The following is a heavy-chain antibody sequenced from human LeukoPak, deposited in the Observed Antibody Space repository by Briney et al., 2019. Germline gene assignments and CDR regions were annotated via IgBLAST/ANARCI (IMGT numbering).Heavy chain of an antibody. J-gene: IGHJ4*02. CDR1: GDSIISRTYY. CDR3: ATQSGDLDDY. D-gene: IGHD7-27*01. V-gene: IGHV4-39*01. Sequence: PSETLSLTCTVSGDSIISRTYYWAWIRQPPGKGLEWIGSIYYSGSTYYNPSLKSRVTISVGTSKNQFSLKLSSVTAADTAVYYCATQSGDLDDYWGQGTLVTVSS. CDR2: IYYSGST.